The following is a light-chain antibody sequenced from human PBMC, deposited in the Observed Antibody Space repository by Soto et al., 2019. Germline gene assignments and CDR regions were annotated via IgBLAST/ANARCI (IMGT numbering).Light chain of an antibody. CDR2: GIS. Sequence: EIVMTQSPATLSVSPGERATLSCRASQSVSSNLAWYQQKPGQAPRLLIYGISTRATGISARFSGSGSGTEFTLTISSLQSEDFAVYYCQQHNKWPLTFGQGTRVE. CDR1: QSVSSN. V-gene: IGKV3-15*01. CDR3: QQHNKWPLT. J-gene: IGKJ5*01.